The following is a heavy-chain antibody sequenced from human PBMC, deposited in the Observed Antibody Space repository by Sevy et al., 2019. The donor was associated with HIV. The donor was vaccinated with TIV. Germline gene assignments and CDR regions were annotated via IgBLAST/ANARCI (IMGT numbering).Heavy chain of an antibody. D-gene: IGHD6-19*01. CDR2: ISGSGGST. CDR3: AKYSRGRSSGWYFDY. V-gene: IGHV3-23*01. CDR1: GFTFSSYA. Sequence: GGSLRLSCAASGFTFSSYAMSWVRQAPGKGLEWVSAISGSGGSTYYADSVKGRFTISRDNSKNTLYLQMNSLRAEDTAVYYCAKYSRGRSSGWYFDYWGQGTLVTVSS. J-gene: IGHJ4*02.